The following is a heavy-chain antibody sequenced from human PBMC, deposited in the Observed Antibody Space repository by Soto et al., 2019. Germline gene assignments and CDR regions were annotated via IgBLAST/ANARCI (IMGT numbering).Heavy chain of an antibody. CDR1: GGSISSYY. V-gene: IGHV4-59*08. CDR2: IYYSGST. Sequence: SETLSLTCTVSGGSISSYYWSWIRQPPGKGLEWIGYIYYSGSTNYNPSLKSRVTISVDTSKNQFSLKLSSVTAADTAVYYCARQDIVVVPAARRSVAFDIWGQGTMVTVSS. D-gene: IGHD2-2*01. CDR3: ARQDIVVVPAARRSVAFDI. J-gene: IGHJ3*02.